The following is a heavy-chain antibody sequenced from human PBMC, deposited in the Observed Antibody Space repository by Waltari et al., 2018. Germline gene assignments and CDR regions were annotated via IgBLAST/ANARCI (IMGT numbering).Heavy chain of an antibody. J-gene: IGHJ5*02. CDR3: ARDSNWNPNWFDP. V-gene: IGHV3-7*01. D-gene: IGHD1-1*01. Sequence: EVQLVDSGGGLVQPGGSLGLSGAAAGFPFSRHWMSWVRQAPGKGLEWVANRKQDGSEKYYVDSVKGRFTISRDNAKNSLYLQMNNLRAEDTAVYYCARDSNWNPNWFDPWGQGTLVTVSS. CDR2: RKQDGSEK. CDR1: GFPFSRHW.